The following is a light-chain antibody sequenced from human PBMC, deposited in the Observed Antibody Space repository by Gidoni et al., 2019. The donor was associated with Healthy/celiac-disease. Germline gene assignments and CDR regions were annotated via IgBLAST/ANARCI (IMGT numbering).Light chain of an antibody. CDR1: SSNIGSNT. V-gene: IGLV1-44*01. CDR3: AAWDDSLNGWV. CDR2: SNN. J-gene: IGLJ3*02. Sequence: QSVLTQPPSASGTPGQRVTISCSGSSSNIGSNTVNWYQQLPGTAPKLLIYSNNKRPSGVPDRFSGSKAGTSASLAISGLKSEDEADYYCAAWDDSLNGWVFGGGTKLTVL.